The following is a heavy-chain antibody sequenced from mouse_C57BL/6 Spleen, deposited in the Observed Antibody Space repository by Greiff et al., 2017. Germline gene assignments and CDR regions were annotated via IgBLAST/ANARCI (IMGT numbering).Heavy chain of an antibody. CDR1: GYTFTDYE. V-gene: IGHV1-15*01. CDR2: IDPETGGT. D-gene: IGHD2-4*01. J-gene: IGHJ2*01. CDR3: SRDGSLRQKGFDY. Sequence: VQLQQSGAELVRPGASVTLSCKASGYTFTDYEMHWVKQTPVHGLEWIGAIDPETGGTAYNQKFKGKAILTADKSSSTAYMELRSLTSEDSAVYYCSRDGSLRQKGFDYWGQGTTLTVSS.